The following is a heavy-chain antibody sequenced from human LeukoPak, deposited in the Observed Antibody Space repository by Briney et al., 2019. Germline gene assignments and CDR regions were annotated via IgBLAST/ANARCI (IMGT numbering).Heavy chain of an antibody. J-gene: IGHJ2*01. CDR2: IGSSTSAI. CDR1: GFTFSDYS. D-gene: IGHD1-20*01. CDR3: VTGHYDSRMYFDL. Sequence: PGGSLRLSCAASGFTFSDYSMNWVRQAPGKGLEWVAYIGSSTSAIYYTDSVKGRFTISRDNAKNSLYLQMNTLGTEDTAVYYCVTGHYDSRMYFDLWGRGTLVTVSS. V-gene: IGHV3-48*01.